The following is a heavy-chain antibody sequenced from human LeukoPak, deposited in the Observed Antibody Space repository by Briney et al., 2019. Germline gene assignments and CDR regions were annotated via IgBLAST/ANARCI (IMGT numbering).Heavy chain of an antibody. J-gene: IGHJ4*02. CDR2: INHSGST. CDR3: ARGGSQYYDSSGYYYDY. V-gene: IGHV4-34*01. CDR1: GGSFSGYY. D-gene: IGHD3-22*01. Sequence: SETLSLTCAVYGGSFSGYYWSWIRQPPGKGLEWIGEINHSGSTSYNPSLKSRVTISVDTSKNQFSLKLGSVTAADTAVYYCARGGSQYYDSSGYYYDYWGQGTLVTVSS.